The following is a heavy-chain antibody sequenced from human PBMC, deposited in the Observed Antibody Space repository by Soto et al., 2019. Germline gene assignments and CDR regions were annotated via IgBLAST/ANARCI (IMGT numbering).Heavy chain of an antibody. J-gene: IGHJ5*02. D-gene: IGHD4-17*01. Sequence: EVQLVESGGGLVKPGGSLRLSCAASGFTFSSYSMNWVRQAPGKGLEWVSSISSSSSYIYYADSVKGRFTISRDNAKNSLYLQMNSLRAEDTAVYYCARDSVTTVTTWNWFDPWGQGTLVTVSS. CDR1: GFTFSSYS. CDR3: ARDSVTTVTTWNWFDP. CDR2: ISSSSSYI. V-gene: IGHV3-21*01.